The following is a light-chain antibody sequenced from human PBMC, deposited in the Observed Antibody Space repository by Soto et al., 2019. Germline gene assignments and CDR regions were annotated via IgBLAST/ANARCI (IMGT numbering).Light chain of an antibody. J-gene: IGLJ1*01. CDR2: EVN. V-gene: IGLV2-14*01. CDR3: TSYTSRNTYF. CDR1: SSDVGGYSY. Sequence: QSALTQPASVSASPGQSITISCTGTSSDVGGYSYVSWYQQHPGKAPKLIIYEVNNRPSGVSNRFSGSKSGNTASLTISGLQPEDEADYYCTSYTSRNTYFFGSGTKLTVL.